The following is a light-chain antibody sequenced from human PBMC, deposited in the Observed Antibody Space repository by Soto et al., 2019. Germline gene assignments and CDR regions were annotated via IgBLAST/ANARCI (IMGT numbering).Light chain of an antibody. CDR3: QKYNIAPFT. CDR2: AAA. V-gene: IGKV1-27*01. CDR1: QGISTY. J-gene: IGKJ3*01. Sequence: DIQMTQSPSSLSASVGDRVAITCRASQGISTYLAWYQQKTGKVPKLLIYAAATLQSVVPSRFSGSGSGTDFTLTISSLQPEDVATYYCQKYNIAPFTFGPGTKVDIK.